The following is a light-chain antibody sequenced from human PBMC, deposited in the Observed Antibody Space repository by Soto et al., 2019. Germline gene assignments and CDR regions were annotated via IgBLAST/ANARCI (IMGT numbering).Light chain of an antibody. J-gene: IGKJ2*01. CDR1: QSFTSDY. Sequence: EIVLTQSPGTLSLSPGERAILSCRASQSFTSDYLAWYQQKPGQAPRLLIYGASSRATGIPDRFSGSGSGTDFTLIISRLEPEDVAVYYCQQYGSSPYTFGQGTKVEIK. V-gene: IGKV3-20*01. CDR2: GAS. CDR3: QQYGSSPYT.